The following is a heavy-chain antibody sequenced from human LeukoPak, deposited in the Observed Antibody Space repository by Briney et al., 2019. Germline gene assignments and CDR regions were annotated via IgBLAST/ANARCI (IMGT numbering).Heavy chain of an antibody. Sequence: PSETLSLTCTVSGGSIDITTYYWGWIRQPPGKGLDWIGSVYYTGGTYYNPSLMSRVTISIDTSKNQFSLNLNSVTAADTAVYYCARFYYGDFTFDYWGQGTLVTVSS. CDR2: VYYTGGT. V-gene: IGHV4-39*01. CDR1: GGSIDITTYY. D-gene: IGHD4-17*01. CDR3: ARFYYGDFTFDY. J-gene: IGHJ4*02.